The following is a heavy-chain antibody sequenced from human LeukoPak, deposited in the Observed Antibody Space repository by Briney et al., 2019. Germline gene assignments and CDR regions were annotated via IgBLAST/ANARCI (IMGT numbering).Heavy chain of an antibody. CDR2: IYNSGNT. Sequence: NPSETLSLTCTVSGGTISSYYWSWIRQPAGKGLKGIGRIYNSGNTNYTPNLKGRVTMSVDTSTNPFPLKLRSVTAADTAVYYCASEYSSSWEFDYWGQGTLVTVSS. D-gene: IGHD6-13*01. V-gene: IGHV4-4*07. J-gene: IGHJ4*02. CDR1: GGTISSYY. CDR3: ASEYSSSWEFDY.